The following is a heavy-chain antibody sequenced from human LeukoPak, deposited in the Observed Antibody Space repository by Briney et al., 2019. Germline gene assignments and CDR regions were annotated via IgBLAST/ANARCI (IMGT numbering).Heavy chain of an antibody. CDR3: GGVGIHLLGAFDI. Sequence: PGGSLRHSCAASGFTFSSYEMNWVRQAPGKGLEWVSYISSSGSTIYYADSVKGRFTISRDNAKNSLYLQMNSLRAEDTAVYYCGGVGIHLLGAFDIWGQGTMVTVSS. CDR2: ISSSGSTI. CDR1: GFTFSSYE. J-gene: IGHJ3*02. V-gene: IGHV3-48*03. D-gene: IGHD5-18*01.